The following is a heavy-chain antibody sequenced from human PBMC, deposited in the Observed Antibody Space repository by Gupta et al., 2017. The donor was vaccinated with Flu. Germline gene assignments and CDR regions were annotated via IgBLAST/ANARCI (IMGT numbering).Heavy chain of an antibody. V-gene: IGHV3-33*01. CDR2: IWYDGSKI. CDR3: ARSSGDRGLD. J-gene: IGHJ4*02. D-gene: IGHD4-17*01. Sequence: MRWGRQARGKVLEWMAYIWYDGSKIYYADYVKSRFTNSRDNSKITLYLQMNSLRAEDTAVYFCARSSGDRGLDWGQGTLVTVSS.